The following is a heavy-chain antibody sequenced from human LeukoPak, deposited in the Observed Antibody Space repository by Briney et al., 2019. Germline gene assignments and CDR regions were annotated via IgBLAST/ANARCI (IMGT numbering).Heavy chain of an antibody. V-gene: IGHV1-46*01. Sequence: GASVKVSCKASGYTFTSYGISWVRQAPGQGLEWMGLINPTGGSTGYAQKFQGRVTMTRGMSTSTDYMELSSLRSEDTAIYYCARDNSVGDNAWWFDPWGQGTLVTVSS. D-gene: IGHD1-26*01. CDR1: GYTFTSYG. J-gene: IGHJ5*02. CDR3: ARDNSVGDNAWWFDP. CDR2: INPTGGST.